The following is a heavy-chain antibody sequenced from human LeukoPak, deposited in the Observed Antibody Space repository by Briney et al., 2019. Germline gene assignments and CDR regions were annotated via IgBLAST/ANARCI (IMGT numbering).Heavy chain of an antibody. D-gene: IGHD5-18*01. CDR3: ARVRTIQLWLLDY. J-gene: IGHJ4*02. Sequence: SVKVSCKASGGTFSSYAISWVRQAPGQGLEWMGGIIPIFGTPNYAQKFQGRVTITTDESTSTAYMELSSLRSEDTAVYYCARVRTIQLWLLDYWGQGTLVTVSS. CDR1: GGTFSSYA. V-gene: IGHV1-69*05. CDR2: IIPIFGTP.